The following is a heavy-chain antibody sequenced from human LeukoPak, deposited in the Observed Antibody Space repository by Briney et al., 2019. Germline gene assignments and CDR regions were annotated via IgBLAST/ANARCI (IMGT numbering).Heavy chain of an antibody. CDR2: INAGNGNT. CDR3: ARDPCSSTSCYGNWFDP. D-gene: IGHD2-2*01. J-gene: IGHJ5*02. Sequence: ASVKVSCKASGYTFTSYAMHWVRQAPGQRLEWMGWINAGNGNTKYSQKFQGRVTITRAPSASTAYMELSSLRSEDTAVYYCARDPCSSTSCYGNWFDPWGQGTLVTVSS. V-gene: IGHV1-3*01. CDR1: GYTFTSYA.